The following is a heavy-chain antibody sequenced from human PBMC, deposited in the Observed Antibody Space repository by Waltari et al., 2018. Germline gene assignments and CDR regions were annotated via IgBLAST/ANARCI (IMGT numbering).Heavy chain of an antibody. D-gene: IGHD2-15*01. CDR1: GGPVSSYNC. Sequence: QVQLQESGPGLVKPSGTLSLTCAVSGGPVSSYNCWSWVRQAPGKGLEWIGEIYHSGSTNYNPSLKSRVTISVDKSKNQFSLKLSSVTAADTAVYYCARDLSAYCSGGSCSGDYWGQGTLVTVSS. CDR3: ARDLSAYCSGGSCSGDY. J-gene: IGHJ4*02. V-gene: IGHV4-4*02. CDR2: IYHSGST.